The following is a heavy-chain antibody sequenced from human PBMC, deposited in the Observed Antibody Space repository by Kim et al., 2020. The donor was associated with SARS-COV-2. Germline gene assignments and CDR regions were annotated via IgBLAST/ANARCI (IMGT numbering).Heavy chain of an antibody. CDR1: GGSFSGYY. V-gene: IGHV4-34*01. CDR2: INHSGST. Sequence: SETLSLTCAVYGGSFSGYYWSWIRQPPGKGLEWIGEINHSGSTNYNPSLKSRVTISVDTSKNQFSLKLSSVTAADTAVYYCARIRGYGDYDGVDPWGQGT. J-gene: IGHJ5*02. D-gene: IGHD4-17*01. CDR3: ARIRGYGDYDGVDP.